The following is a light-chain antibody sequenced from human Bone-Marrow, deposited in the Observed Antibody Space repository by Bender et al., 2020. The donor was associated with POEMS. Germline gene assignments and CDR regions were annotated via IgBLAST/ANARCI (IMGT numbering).Light chain of an antibody. Sequence: QSALTQPPSASGSPGQSVTISCTGTSRDVGAYKYVSWYQQHPGKAPKLMIYDVTSRPSGVSYRFSGSKSGNTASLTISGLQAEDEADYYCSSYTSSSTPVFGGGTKLTVL. CDR1: SRDVGAYKY. J-gene: IGLJ3*02. CDR3: SSYTSSSTPV. V-gene: IGLV2-14*03. CDR2: DVT.